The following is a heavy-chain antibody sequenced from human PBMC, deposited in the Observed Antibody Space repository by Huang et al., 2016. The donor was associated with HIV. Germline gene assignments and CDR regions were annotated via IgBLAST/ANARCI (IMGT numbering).Heavy chain of an antibody. CDR3: ARGSRQGKYYYGSGTAY. D-gene: IGHD3-10*01. J-gene: IGHJ4*02. Sequence: EVQLVESGGGLVQPGGSLRLSCAASGFTFSSYWMHWVRQVPGKGLVWVSHSKSDGSSTSYADSVKGRFTSSRDNAKNTLYLQMNSLRAEDTAVYYCARGSRQGKYYYGSGTAYWGQGTLVTVSS. CDR1: GFTFSSYW. V-gene: IGHV3-74*01. CDR2: SKSDGSST.